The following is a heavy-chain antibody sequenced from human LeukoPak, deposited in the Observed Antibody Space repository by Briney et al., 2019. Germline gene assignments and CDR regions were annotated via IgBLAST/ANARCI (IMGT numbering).Heavy chain of an antibody. V-gene: IGHV3-48*03. D-gene: IGHD3-22*01. CDR1: GFTFSSYE. CDR3: ARGYYYDSSGYRESSNDDAFDI. CDR2: ISSSGSTI. J-gene: IGHJ3*02. Sequence: GGSLRLSCAASGFTFSSYEMNWVRQAPGKGLEWVSYISSSGSTIYYADSVKGRFTISRDNAKNSLYLQMNSLRAEDTAVYYCARGYYYDSSGYRESSNDDAFDIWGQGTMVTVSS.